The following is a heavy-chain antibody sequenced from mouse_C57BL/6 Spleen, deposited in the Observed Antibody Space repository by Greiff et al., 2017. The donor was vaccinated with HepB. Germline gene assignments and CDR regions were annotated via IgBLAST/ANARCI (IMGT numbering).Heavy chain of an antibody. D-gene: IGHD1-1*01. Sequence: VQLQQSGAELVRPGSSVKLSCKASGYTFTSYWMHWVKQRPIQGLEWIGNIDPSDSETHYNQKFKDKATLTVDKSSSTAYMQLSSLTSEDSAVYYWARGGSSYWYFDVWGTGTTVTVSS. J-gene: IGHJ1*03. CDR2: IDPSDSET. CDR3: ARGGSSYWYFDV. V-gene: IGHV1-52*01. CDR1: GYTFTSYW.